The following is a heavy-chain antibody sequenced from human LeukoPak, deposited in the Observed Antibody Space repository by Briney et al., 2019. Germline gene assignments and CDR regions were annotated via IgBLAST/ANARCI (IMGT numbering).Heavy chain of an antibody. CDR3: ARYGDTYYDILTGYYNVFDY. Sequence: ASVKVSCKASGNTFTSYGISWVRQAPGQGLEWMGWISAYDGNTNYAQKLQGRVTMTTDTSTSTAYMELRSLRSDDTAVYYCARYGDTYYDILTGYYNVFDYWGQGTLVTVSS. J-gene: IGHJ4*02. CDR2: ISAYDGNT. V-gene: IGHV1-18*01. D-gene: IGHD3-9*01. CDR1: GNTFTSYG.